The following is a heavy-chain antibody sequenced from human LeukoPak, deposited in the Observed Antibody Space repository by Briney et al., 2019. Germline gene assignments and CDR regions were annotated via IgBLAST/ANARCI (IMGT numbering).Heavy chain of an antibody. CDR2: IYYSGTT. CDR1: GGSVSSSNYY. J-gene: IGHJ6*02. Sequence: SEALSLTCSVSGGSVSSSNYYWSWIRQPPGKALDWVGYIYYSGTTKYNPSLKSRVTISVDTSKNQFSLKLSSVTAADTAVYYCARDVRSGWYDETYYYGMDVWGQGTTVTVSS. D-gene: IGHD6-19*01. V-gene: IGHV4-61*01. CDR3: ARDVRSGWYDETYYYGMDV.